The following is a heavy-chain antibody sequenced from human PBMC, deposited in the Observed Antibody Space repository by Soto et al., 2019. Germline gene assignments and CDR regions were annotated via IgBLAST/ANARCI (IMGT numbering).Heavy chain of an antibody. CDR2: ISRDSRSI. D-gene: IGHD4-17*01. CDR1: GFRFDDDG. V-gene: IGHV3-9*01. Sequence: SLRLSCEVSGFRFDDDGMHWVRQAPGKGLEWIAGISRDSRSISYGASMKGRFTISRDNAKNSLYLQLNSLRAGDTAFYYCVKDALTTVAYYFDYWGQGALVTVSS. J-gene: IGHJ4*02. CDR3: VKDALTTVAYYFDY.